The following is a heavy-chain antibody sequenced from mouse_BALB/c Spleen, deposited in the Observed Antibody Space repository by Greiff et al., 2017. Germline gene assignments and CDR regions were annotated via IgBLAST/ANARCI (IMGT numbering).Heavy chain of an antibody. Sequence: DVMLVESGGGLVKPGGSLKLSCAASGFTFSSYAMSWVRQTPEKRLEWVASISSGGSTYYPDSVKGRFTISRDNARNILYLQMSSLRSEDTAMYYCARDPPRAWFAYWGQGTLVTVSA. J-gene: IGHJ3*01. CDR3: ARDPPRAWFAY. CDR1: GFTFSSYA. CDR2: ISSGGST. V-gene: IGHV5-6-5*01.